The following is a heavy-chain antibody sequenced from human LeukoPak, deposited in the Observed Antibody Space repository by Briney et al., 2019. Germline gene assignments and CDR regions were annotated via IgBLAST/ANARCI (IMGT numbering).Heavy chain of an antibody. V-gene: IGHV3-11*04. D-gene: IGHD7-27*01. CDR2: ISSSGSTI. CDR1: GFTFSDYY. CDR3: VREWVDWGQGYNWFDR. J-gene: IGHJ5*02. Sequence: PGGSLRLSCAASGFTFSDYYMSWIRQAPGKGLEWVSYISSSGSTIYYADSVKGRFTISRDNAKNSLHLQMSSLRPEDTAVYYCVREWVDWGQGYNWFDRWGQGTLATVSS.